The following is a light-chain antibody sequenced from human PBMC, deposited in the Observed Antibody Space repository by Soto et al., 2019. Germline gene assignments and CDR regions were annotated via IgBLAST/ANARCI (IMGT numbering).Light chain of an antibody. V-gene: IGKV3-20*01. CDR2: GAS. CDR3: QQYGSSPAT. CDR1: QSVSSSY. J-gene: IGKJ1*01. Sequence: IVLTQSPGTLSLSPGERATLSCRASQSVSSSYLAWYQQKPGQAPRVLIYGASSRATGIPDRFSGSGSGTDFTLTISRLEPEDFAVYYCQQYGSSPATFGQGTKVDIK.